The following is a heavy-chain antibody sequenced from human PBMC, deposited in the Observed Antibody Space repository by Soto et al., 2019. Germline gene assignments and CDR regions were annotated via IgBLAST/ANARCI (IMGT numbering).Heavy chain of an antibody. CDR3: ARFGYYDSSGYYPPPPFDY. CDR2: IYPGDSDT. Sequence: GESLKISCKGSGYSFTSYWIGWVRQMPGKGLEWMGIIYPGDSDTRYSPSFQGQVTISADKSISTAYLQWSSLKASDTAMYYCARFGYYDSSGYYPPPPFDYWGQGTLVTVSS. D-gene: IGHD3-22*01. J-gene: IGHJ4*02. CDR1: GYSFTSYW. V-gene: IGHV5-51*01.